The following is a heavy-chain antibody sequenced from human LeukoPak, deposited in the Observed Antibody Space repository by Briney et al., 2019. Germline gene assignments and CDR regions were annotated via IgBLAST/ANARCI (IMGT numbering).Heavy chain of an antibody. D-gene: IGHD5-12*01. CDR2: INPNSGGT. Sequence: ASVKVSCKASGYTFTGYYMHWVRQAPGQGLEWMGWINPNSGGTNYAQKFHGRVTMTRDTSISTAYMELSRLRSDDTAVYYCARGQYSGYDSMGYWGQGTLVTVSS. J-gene: IGHJ4*02. V-gene: IGHV1-2*02. CDR3: ARGQYSGYDSMGY. CDR1: GYTFTGYY.